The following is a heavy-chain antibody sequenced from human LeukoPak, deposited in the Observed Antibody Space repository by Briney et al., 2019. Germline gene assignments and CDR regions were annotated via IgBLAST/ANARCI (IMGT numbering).Heavy chain of an antibody. CDR2: INPNSGGT. D-gene: IGHD2-21*01. V-gene: IGHV1-2*02. J-gene: IGHJ4*02. CDR3: ARDTGDPNSFAVIPALAY. Sequence: ASVKVSCKASGYTFTRYYMHWVRQAPGQGLEWMGWINPNSGGTNYAQKFQGRVTMTRDTSISTAYMELSRLRSDDTAVYYCARDTGDPNSFAVIPALAYWGQGTLVTVSS. CDR1: GYTFTRYY.